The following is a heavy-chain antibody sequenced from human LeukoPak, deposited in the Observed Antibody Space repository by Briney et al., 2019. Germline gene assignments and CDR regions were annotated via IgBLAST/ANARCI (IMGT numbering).Heavy chain of an antibody. Sequence: SQTLSLTCAISGDSVSSNSATWNWIRQSLSRGLEWLGRTYYRSKWYNDYAVSVKSRITINPDTSKNQFSLQLDSVTPEDTAVYYCARRGTERYFDYWGQGTLVTVSS. CDR2: TYYRSKWYN. D-gene: IGHD1-7*01. CDR1: GDSVSSNSAT. CDR3: ARRGTERYFDY. V-gene: IGHV6-1*01. J-gene: IGHJ4*02.